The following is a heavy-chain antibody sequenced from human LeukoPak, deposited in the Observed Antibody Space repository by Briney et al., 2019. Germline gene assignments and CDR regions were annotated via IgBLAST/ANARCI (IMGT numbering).Heavy chain of an antibody. J-gene: IGHJ4*02. CDR2: MHPNSGDT. D-gene: IGHD1-20*01. V-gene: IGHV1-8*01. Sequence: ASVKVSCKTSGYTFTGYDINWVRQAAGQGFEWMGWMHPNSGDTGYAHNLQGRITITRDSSTATVFMELSSLRSEDTAMYYCARGRLNGNVDFWGQGTLVTVSS. CDR1: GYTFTGYD. CDR3: ARGRLNGNVDF.